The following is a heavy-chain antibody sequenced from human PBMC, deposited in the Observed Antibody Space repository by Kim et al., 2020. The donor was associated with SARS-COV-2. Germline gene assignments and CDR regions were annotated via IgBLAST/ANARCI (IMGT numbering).Heavy chain of an antibody. V-gene: IGHV1-18*01. Sequence: ASVKVSCKASGYTFTSYGISWVRQAPGQGLEWMGWISAYNGNTNYAQKLQGRVTMTTDTSTSTAYMELRSLRSDDTAVYYCARTTRGITFGGFIVRDDYWGQGTLVTVSS. CDR1: GYTFTSYG. CDR3: ARTTRGITFGGFIVRDDY. CDR2: ISAYNGNT. D-gene: IGHD3-16*02. J-gene: IGHJ4*02.